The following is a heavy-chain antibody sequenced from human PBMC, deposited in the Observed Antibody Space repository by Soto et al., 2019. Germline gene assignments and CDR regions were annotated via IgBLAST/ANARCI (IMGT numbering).Heavy chain of an antibody. CDR2: ISSSSSTI. J-gene: IGHJ4*02. V-gene: IGHV3-48*02. CDR3: ARPRGYSYVLPDY. CDR1: GFTFSSYN. D-gene: IGHD5-18*01. Sequence: EVQLVESGGGLVQPGGSLRLSCAASGFTFSSYNMNWVRQAPGKGLEWVSYISSSSSTIYYADSVKGRFTISRDNAKNSLYLQMSSLRDEDTAVYCCARPRGYSYVLPDYWGQGTLVTVSS.